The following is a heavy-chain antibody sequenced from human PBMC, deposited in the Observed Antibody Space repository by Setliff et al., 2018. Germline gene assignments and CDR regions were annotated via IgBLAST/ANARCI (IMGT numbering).Heavy chain of an antibody. Sequence: ASVKVSCKASGYTFTGYYMHWVRQAPGQGLEWMGWINPNSGGTNYAQKVQGWVTMTRDTSISTAYMELSRLRSDDTAVYYCARGPAGTYAFDIWGQGTMVTVSS. J-gene: IGHJ3*02. CDR1: GYTFTGYY. V-gene: IGHV1-2*04. CDR2: INPNSGGT. CDR3: ARGPAGTYAFDI. D-gene: IGHD1-7*01.